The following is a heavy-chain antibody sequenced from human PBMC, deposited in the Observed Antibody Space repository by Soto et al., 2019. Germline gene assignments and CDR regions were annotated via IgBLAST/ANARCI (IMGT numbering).Heavy chain of an antibody. V-gene: IGHV4-39*01. CDR1: GGSISSSSHY. Sequence: SETLSLTCTVSGGSISSSSHYWGWIRQPPGKGLEWIGSIYYSGNTYYNPSLKSRVTIHVDTSKNQFSLMLTSVTAADTAVYFCARDTAMVGNFDYWGRGTLVTV. D-gene: IGHD5-18*01. CDR2: IYYSGNT. CDR3: ARDTAMVGNFDY. J-gene: IGHJ4*02.